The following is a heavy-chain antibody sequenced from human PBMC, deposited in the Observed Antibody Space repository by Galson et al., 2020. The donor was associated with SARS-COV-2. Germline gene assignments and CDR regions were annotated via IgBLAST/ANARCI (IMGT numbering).Heavy chain of an antibody. CDR1: GFTFRTFD. D-gene: IGHD5-18*01. Sequence: GGSLRLSCAASGFTFRTFDMHWVRQAPGKGLEWVASISSDGSNSSYADSVKGRFTISRDSPKNTLYLQMSSLTVDDTAVYYCARELVETSISLELGRLRYFYYGMDVWGQGTSVTVSS. V-gene: IGHV3-30-3*01. CDR3: ARELVETSISLELGRLRYFYYGMDV. J-gene: IGHJ6*02. CDR2: ISSDGSNS.